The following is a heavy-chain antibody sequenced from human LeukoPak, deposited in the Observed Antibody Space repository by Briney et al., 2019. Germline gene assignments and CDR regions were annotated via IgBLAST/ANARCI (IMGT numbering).Heavy chain of an antibody. J-gene: IGHJ4*02. D-gene: IGHD1-26*01. Sequence: GGSLRLSCAASGFTFSSYSMNWVRQAPGKGLEWVSYISSSSSTIYYADSVKGRFTISRDNAKNSLYLQMNSLRAEDAAVYYCARVGWELLKTIFDYWGQGTLVTVSS. CDR1: GFTFSSYS. CDR2: ISSSSSTI. CDR3: ARVGWELLKTIFDY. V-gene: IGHV3-48*01.